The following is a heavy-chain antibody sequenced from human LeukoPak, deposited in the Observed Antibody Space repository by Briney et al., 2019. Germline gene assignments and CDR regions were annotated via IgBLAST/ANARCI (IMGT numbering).Heavy chain of an antibody. CDR1: GGSISSGGYS. CDR3: ARAGYSSSWYFDY. J-gene: IGHJ4*02. D-gene: IGHD6-13*01. Sequence: SETLSLTCAVSGGSISSGGYSWSWIRQPPGKGLEWIGYIYHSGSTYYNPSLKSRVTISVDRSKNQFSLKLSSVTAADTAVYYCARAGYSSSWYFDYWGQGTLVTVSS. V-gene: IGHV4-30-2*01. CDR2: IYHSGST.